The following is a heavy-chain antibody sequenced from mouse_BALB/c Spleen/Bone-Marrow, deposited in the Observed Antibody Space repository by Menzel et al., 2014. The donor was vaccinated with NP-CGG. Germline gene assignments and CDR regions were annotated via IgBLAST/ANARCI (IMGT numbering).Heavy chain of an antibody. V-gene: IGHV5-17*02. D-gene: IGHD2-3*01. Sequence: EVQGVESGGGLVQPGGSRKLSCAASGFTFRSFGMHWARQAPEKGLEWVAYISGGTSTINYADTVKGRFTISRDNPNNTLFLQMTSLRSEDTAMYYCVRGGYYVPSYFDYWGQGTTLTVSS. CDR1: GFTFRSFG. CDR2: ISGGTSTI. J-gene: IGHJ2*01. CDR3: VRGGYYVPSYFDY.